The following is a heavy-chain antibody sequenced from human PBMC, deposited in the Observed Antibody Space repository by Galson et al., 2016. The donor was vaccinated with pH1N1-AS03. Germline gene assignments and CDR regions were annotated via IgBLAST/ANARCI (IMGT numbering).Heavy chain of an antibody. D-gene: IGHD6-19*01. V-gene: IGHV1-3*04. J-gene: IGHJ4*02. Sequence: SVKVSCKASGYSFISYAIHWVRQAPGQRPEWMGWLNTGTGDTIYSQKFQDRVTITRDTSASTAYMELSRLRSEDTAVYYCTKVGIEISSGWYGRFDFWGQGTLVTVSS. CDR3: TKVGIEISSGWYGRFDF. CDR2: LNTGTGDT. CDR1: GYSFISYA.